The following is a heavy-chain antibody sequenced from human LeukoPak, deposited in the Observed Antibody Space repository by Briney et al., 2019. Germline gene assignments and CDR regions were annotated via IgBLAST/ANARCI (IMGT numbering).Heavy chain of an antibody. D-gene: IGHD3-16*01. V-gene: IGHV4-59*12. J-gene: IGHJ4*02. CDR2: IYYSGST. CDR1: GGSISSYY. CDR3: ARDLEDVFDY. Sequence: PSETLSLTCTVSGGSISSYYWSWIRQPPGKGLEWIGYIYYSGSTNYNPSLKSRVTISVDTSKNQFSLKLSSVTAADTAVYYCARDLEDVFDYWGQGTLVTVSS.